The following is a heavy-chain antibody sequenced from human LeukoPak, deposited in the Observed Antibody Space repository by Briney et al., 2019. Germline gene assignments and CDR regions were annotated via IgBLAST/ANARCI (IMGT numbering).Heavy chain of an antibody. D-gene: IGHD6-19*01. V-gene: IGHV3-23*01. J-gene: IGHJ4*02. CDR2: ISGCGGST. Sequence: QPGGSLRLFCAASGFTFSSYAMSLLRQAPGKGLECVSAISGCGGSTYYADSVKGRFTISGDNSKNTLYLQMNSLSAEETAVSFLSKHSEAWQWLVLNYCGQGTLVTVSS. CDR3: SKHSEAWQWLVLNY. CDR1: GFTFSSYA.